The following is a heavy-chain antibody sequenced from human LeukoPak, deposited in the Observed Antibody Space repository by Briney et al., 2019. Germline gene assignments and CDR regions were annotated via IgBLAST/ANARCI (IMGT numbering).Heavy chain of an antibody. V-gene: IGHV5-10-1*01. J-gene: IGHJ6*04. D-gene: IGHD3-9*01. CDR3: ARHEAYYDILTATYYYYGMDV. CDR2: IDLSDSYT. CDR1: GYSFTSYW. Sequence: GESLKISCKGSGYSFTSYWISWVRPMPGKGLEWMGRIDLSDSYTNYSPSSHAHVTTSADKSLSTAYLQWSSLKASDTAMYYCARHEAYYDILTATYYYYGMDVWGKGTTVTVSS.